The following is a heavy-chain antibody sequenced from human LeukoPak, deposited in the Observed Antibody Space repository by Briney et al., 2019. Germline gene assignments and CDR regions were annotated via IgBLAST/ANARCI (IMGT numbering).Heavy chain of an antibody. CDR1: GYTFPTYG. D-gene: IGHD4-17*01. CDR2: ISAYNGDT. V-gene: IGHV1-18*01. CDR3: ARAMRLPYGQLDY. J-gene: IGHJ4*02. Sequence: ASVKVSCKASGYTFPTYGISWVGQAPGQGLEWMGWISAYNGDTNYAQKLQGRVTMTTDTSTNTAYMELRSLRSDDTAMYFCARAMRLPYGQLDYWGQGTLVTVSS.